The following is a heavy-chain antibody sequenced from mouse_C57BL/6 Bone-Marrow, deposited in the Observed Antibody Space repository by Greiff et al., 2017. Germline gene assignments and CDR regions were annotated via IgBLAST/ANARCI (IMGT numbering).Heavy chain of an antibody. CDR2: NYPGSGST. Sequence: QVQLQQPGAELVKPGASVKMSCKASGYTFTSYWITWVKQRPGQGLEWIGDNYPGSGSTNYNEKFKSKATLTVDTSSSTAYMQLSSLTSEDSAVYYCAREFYSNYVGFAYWGQGTLVTVSA. V-gene: IGHV1-55*01. J-gene: IGHJ3*01. CDR1: GYTFTSYW. CDR3: AREFYSNYVGFAY. D-gene: IGHD2-5*01.